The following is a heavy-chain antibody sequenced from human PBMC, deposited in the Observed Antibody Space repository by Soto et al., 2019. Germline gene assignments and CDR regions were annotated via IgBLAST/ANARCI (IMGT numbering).Heavy chain of an antibody. Sequence: ASVKVSCKASGYTFTSYAMHWVRQAPGQRLEWMGWINAGNGNTKYSQKFQGRVTITRDTSASTAYMELSRLRSEDTAVYYCARGLRLGWITMVRGTTDYGMDVWGQGTTVTVSS. V-gene: IGHV1-3*01. CDR3: ARGLRLGWITMVRGTTDYGMDV. J-gene: IGHJ6*02. D-gene: IGHD3-10*01. CDR2: INAGNGNT. CDR1: GYTFTSYA.